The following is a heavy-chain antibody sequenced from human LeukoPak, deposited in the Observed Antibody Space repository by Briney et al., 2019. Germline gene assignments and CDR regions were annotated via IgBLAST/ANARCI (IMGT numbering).Heavy chain of an antibody. V-gene: IGHV4-39*01. CDR3: ARHDYYNFWGSLNWFDS. J-gene: IGHJ5*01. CDR2: VYHSGST. CDR1: GGSIIDNYYY. Sequence: SETLSLTCSVSGGSIIDNYYYWAWIRQPPGKGLEWIASVYHSGSTYYSPSLKSRVTISVDTSKNHFSLRLNSVTAADTAVYYCARHDYYNFWGSLNWFDSWGQGTLVTVSS. D-gene: IGHD3-3*01.